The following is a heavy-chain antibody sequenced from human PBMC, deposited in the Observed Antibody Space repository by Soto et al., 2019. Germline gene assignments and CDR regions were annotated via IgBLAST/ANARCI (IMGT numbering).Heavy chain of an antibody. CDR3: AREGINNYNEYYFDS. CDR1: GFTFSTYS. V-gene: IGHV3-21*01. J-gene: IGHJ4*02. D-gene: IGHD4-4*01. Sequence: GGSLRLSCAASGFTFSTYSMNWVRQAPGKGLEWVSSISGSGNYTHYADFLRGRFTISRDNTKTSLYLQMNSLRAEDTAVYYCAREGINNYNEYYFDSWGQGTVVTVSS. CDR2: ISGSGNYT.